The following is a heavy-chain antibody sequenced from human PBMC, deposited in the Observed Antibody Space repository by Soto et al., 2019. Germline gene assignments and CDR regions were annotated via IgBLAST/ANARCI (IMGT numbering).Heavy chain of an antibody. CDR3: AIGGYYPEVYYYYGMDV. CDR2: INHSGST. V-gene: IGHV4-34*01. J-gene: IGHJ6*02. Sequence: SETLSLTCAVYGGSFSGYYWSWIRQPPGKGLEWIGEINHSGSTNYNPSLKSRVTISVDTSKNQFSLKLSSVTAADTAVYYCAIGGYYPEVYYYYGMDVWGQGTTVTVSS. D-gene: IGHD3-22*01. CDR1: GGSFSGYY.